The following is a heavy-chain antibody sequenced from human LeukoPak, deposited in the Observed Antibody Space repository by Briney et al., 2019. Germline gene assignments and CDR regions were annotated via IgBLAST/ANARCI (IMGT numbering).Heavy chain of an antibody. CDR3: ARDRPGRYCSSTSCYTASPFDP. CDR1: GGTFSSYA. CDR2: IIPIFGTA. Sequence: SVKVSCKASGGTFSSYAISWVRQAPGQGLEWMGGIIPIFGTANYAQKFQGRVTITADESTSTAYMELSSLRSEDTAVYYCARDRPGRYCSSTSCYTASPFDPWGQGTLVAVSS. J-gene: IGHJ5*02. V-gene: IGHV1-69*13. D-gene: IGHD2-2*02.